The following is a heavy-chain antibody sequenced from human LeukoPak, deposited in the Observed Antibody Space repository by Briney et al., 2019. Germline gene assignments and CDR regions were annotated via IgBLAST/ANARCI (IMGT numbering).Heavy chain of an antibody. CDR1: GFTFSSYA. CDR3: ARGLDSSGWYIDY. Sequence: QPGGSLRLSCAASGFTFSSYAMPWVRQAPGKGLEWVAVISYDGSNKYYADSVKGRFTISRDNSKNTLYLQMNSLRAEDTAVYYCARGLDSSGWYIDYWGQGTLVTVSS. V-gene: IGHV3-30-3*01. D-gene: IGHD6-19*01. J-gene: IGHJ4*02. CDR2: ISYDGSNK.